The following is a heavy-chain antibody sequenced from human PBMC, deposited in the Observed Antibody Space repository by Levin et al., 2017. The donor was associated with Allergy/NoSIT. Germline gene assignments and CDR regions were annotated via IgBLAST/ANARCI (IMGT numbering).Heavy chain of an antibody. J-gene: IGHJ4*02. CDR3: ARRDAYNFWFFDY. CDR1: GYRFTNYW. Sequence: GESLKISCKASGYRFTNYWIGWVRQMPGKGLEWMGIIYGGDSDTRYSPSFHGQVIISADKPLTTAYLQWNSLKASDTAMYYCARRDAYNFWFFDYWGQGTLVTVSS. D-gene: IGHD5-24*01. V-gene: IGHV5-51*01. CDR2: IYGGDSDT.